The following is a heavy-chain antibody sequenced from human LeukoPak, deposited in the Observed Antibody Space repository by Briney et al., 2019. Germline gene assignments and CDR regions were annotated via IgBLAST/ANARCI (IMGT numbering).Heavy chain of an antibody. D-gene: IGHD2-21*02. V-gene: IGHV4-59*12. Sequence: SETLSLTCTVSGGSISSYYWSWIRQPPGKGLEWIGYIYYSGSTNYNPSLKSRVTISVDTSKNQFSLKLSSVTAADTAVYYCRFCGGDCYLVDIWGQGTMVTVSS. CDR2: IYYSGST. CDR1: GGSISSYY. CDR3: RFCGGDCYLVDI. J-gene: IGHJ3*02.